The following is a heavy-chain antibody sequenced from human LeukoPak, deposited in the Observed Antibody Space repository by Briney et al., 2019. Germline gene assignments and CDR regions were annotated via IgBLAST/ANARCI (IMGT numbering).Heavy chain of an antibody. V-gene: IGHV1-2*02. J-gene: IGHJ4*02. CDR1: GYTFTVYY. Sequence: SEKVSCKASGYTFTVYYMHWVRQPPGQALEWMACIGSKNGDTRYTQKFQSRFTNNRDTSIGTAYLELIRLISDDTAVYYCASEAYCSGGRCSVQRVASCGQGTPVTVSS. D-gene: IGHD2-15*01. CDR3: ASEAYCSGGRCSVQRVAS. CDR2: IGSKNGDT.